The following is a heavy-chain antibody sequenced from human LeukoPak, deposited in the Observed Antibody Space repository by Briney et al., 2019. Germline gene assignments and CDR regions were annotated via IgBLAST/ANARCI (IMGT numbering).Heavy chain of an antibody. CDR3: ARDSSTWAFDY. J-gene: IGHJ4*02. CDR2: INSGGTA. V-gene: IGHV3-53*01. Sequence: PGGSLRLSCAASGFTVSSNYMSWVRQAPGKGLEWVSLINSGGTAYYADSVKGRFTISRDNSKNTLYLQMNSLRAEDTAVYYCARDSSTWAFDYWRQGTLVTVSS. CDR1: GFTVSSNY. D-gene: IGHD1-1*01.